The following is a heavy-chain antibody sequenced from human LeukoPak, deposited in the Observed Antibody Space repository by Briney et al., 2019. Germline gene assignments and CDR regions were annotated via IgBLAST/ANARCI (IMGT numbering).Heavy chain of an antibody. CDR1: GFTFSSYG. Sequence: PGGSLRLSCAASGFTFSSYGMHWVRQAPGKGLEWVAVIWYDGSSKYYADSVKGRFTISRDNSKNTLYLQMNSLRAEDTAVYYCARDYGDYARVVYYYYYYMDVWGKGTTVTVSS. V-gene: IGHV3-33*01. CDR3: ARDYGDYARVVYYYYYYMDV. CDR2: IWYDGSSK. D-gene: IGHD4-17*01. J-gene: IGHJ6*03.